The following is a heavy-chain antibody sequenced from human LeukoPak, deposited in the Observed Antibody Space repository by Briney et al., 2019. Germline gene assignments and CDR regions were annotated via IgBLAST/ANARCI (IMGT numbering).Heavy chain of an antibody. J-gene: IGHJ4*02. Sequence: GASVKVSCKASGYTFTGYFMHWVRQAPGQGLEWMGGIIPIFGTANYAQKFQGRVTITADESTGTAYMELSSLRSEDTAVYYCATSWNALRDYWGQGTLVTVSS. CDR3: ATSWNALRDY. V-gene: IGHV1-69*13. D-gene: IGHD1-1*01. CDR2: IIPIFGTA. CDR1: GYTFTGYF.